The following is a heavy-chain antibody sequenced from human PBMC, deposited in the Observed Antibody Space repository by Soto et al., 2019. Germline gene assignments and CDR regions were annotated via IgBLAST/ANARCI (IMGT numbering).Heavy chain of an antibody. CDR1: GFTFSNYA. CDR3: AKDGAIAAADYFFDY. J-gene: IGHJ4*02. V-gene: IGHV3-30*18. Sequence: GGSLRLSCAASGFTFSNYAIHWVRQASGKGLEWVAVIASDGKDKRYADPVKGRFTISRDNSKNTVYLQMNSLRGEDTAVYYCAKDGAIAAADYFFDYWGQGSLVTVSS. D-gene: IGHD6-13*01. CDR2: IASDGKDK.